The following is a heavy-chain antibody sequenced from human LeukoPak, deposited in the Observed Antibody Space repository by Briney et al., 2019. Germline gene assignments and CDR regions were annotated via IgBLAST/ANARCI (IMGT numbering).Heavy chain of an antibody. V-gene: IGHV3-23*01. J-gene: IGHJ4*02. CDR3: ARERTGGSLDS. Sequence: GGSLRLSCAASGFAFSSHALAWIRQAPGRGLDWVSAINSGGDKTYYADSVKGRFTISRDNSKNTLYLQMNSLKAEDTAVYSCARERTGGSLDSWGQGTLLTVSS. D-gene: IGHD2-15*01. CDR2: INSGGDKT. CDR1: GFAFSSHA.